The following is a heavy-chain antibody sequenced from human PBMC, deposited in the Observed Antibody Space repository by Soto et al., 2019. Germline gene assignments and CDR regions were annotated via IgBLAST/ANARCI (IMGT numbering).Heavy chain of an antibody. CDR3: ARVPARLHGMDV. CDR1: GYTFTGYY. CDR2: IKPNSGGT. Sequence: GASVKVSCKASGYTFTGYYMHWVRQAPGQGLEWMGWIKPNSGGTNYAQKFQGRVTMTQDTSISTAYMELSRLRFDDMAVYYGARVPARLHGMDVWGQGTTVTVSS. J-gene: IGHJ6*02. D-gene: IGHD6-6*01. V-gene: IGHV1-2*02.